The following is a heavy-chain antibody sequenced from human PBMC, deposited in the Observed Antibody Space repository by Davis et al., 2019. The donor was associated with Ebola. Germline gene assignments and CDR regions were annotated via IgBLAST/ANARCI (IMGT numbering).Heavy chain of an antibody. D-gene: IGHD1-1*01. J-gene: IGHJ4*02. Sequence: GGSLRLSCAVSGFPFSVYYMDWVRLTPGKRLEWVGLSRNQDSRYNTEYAASVRGRFTISRDDSKKLLYLQMNSLRTEDTAVYYCVTENWYRFESWGQGTLVTVSS. V-gene: IGHV3-72*01. CDR1: GFPFSVYY. CDR3: VTENWYRFES. CDR2: SRNQDSRYNT.